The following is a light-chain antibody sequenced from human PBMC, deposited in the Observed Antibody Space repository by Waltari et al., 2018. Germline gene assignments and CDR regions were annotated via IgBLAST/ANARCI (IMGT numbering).Light chain of an antibody. CDR3: QQYNSYSTYT. J-gene: IGKJ2*01. CDR1: QSISNW. Sequence: DIQMTQSPSTLSASVGDRVTITCRASQSISNWLAWYQQKPGKAPKLLGYDASSLESGVPSRFSGSGSGTEFTLTITSLQPDDFATYYCQQYNSYSTYTFGQGTKLEIK. CDR2: DAS. V-gene: IGKV1-5*01.